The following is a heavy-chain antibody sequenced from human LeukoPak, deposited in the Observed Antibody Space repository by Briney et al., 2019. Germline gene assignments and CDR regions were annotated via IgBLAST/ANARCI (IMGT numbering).Heavy chain of an antibody. CDR1: GSTFSSYW. CDR3: AASRIQLWNNHNY. CDR2: IKEDGREK. D-gene: IGHD5-18*01. Sequence: PGGSLRLSCAVSGSTFSSYWMIWVRQAPGKGLEWVANIKEDGREKYYVDSVKGRFTISRDNAKNSLSLQMNSLRAEDTAVYYCAASRIQLWNNHNYWGQGTLVTVSS. V-gene: IGHV3-7*01. J-gene: IGHJ4*02.